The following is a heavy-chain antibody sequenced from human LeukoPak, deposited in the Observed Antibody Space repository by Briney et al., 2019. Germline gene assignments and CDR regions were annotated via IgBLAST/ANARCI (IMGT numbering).Heavy chain of an antibody. CDR1: GFTFSSYG. CDR3: AKDPTDFDSSGQTYFDY. J-gene: IGHJ4*02. D-gene: IGHD3-22*01. CDR2: IRYDGSNK. V-gene: IGHV3-30*02. Sequence: GGSLRLSCAASGFTFSSYGMHWVRQAPGKGLEWVAFIRYDGSNKYYADSVRGRFTISRDNSKNTLYLQMNSLRAEDTALYYCAKDPTDFDSSGQTYFDYWGQGTLVTVSS.